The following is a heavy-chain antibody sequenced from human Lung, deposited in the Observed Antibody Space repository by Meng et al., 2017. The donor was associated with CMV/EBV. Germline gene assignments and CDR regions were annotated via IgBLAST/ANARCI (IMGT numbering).Heavy chain of an antibody. CDR1: GYIFIDYY. CDR3: ARDTPEYPDSRNYPTLAY. CDR2: INPKTGST. V-gene: IGHV1-2*02. D-gene: IGHD3-22*01. J-gene: IGHJ4*02. Sequence: ASVKVSCKASGYIFIDYYLFWVRQVPGQGLEWVGWINPKTGSTKYAQKLQGRVTVTRDTPMSTVYMEVTSLRSDDTAVYYCARDTPEYPDSRNYPTLAYWDERXVVTVSS.